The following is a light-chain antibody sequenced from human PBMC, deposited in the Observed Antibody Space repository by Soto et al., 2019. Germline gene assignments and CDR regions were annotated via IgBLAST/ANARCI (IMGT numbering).Light chain of an antibody. Sequence: EIVLTQFPATLSLSPGDGATLSCRASQSVSSYLAWYQQRRGQAPRLLIYDSSNRATGIPARFSGSGSGTDFSLIISSLEPEDFAAYYCQQSSVWHLNLGGGTKVDIK. J-gene: IGKJ4*01. CDR2: DSS. CDR1: QSVSSY. CDR3: QQSSVWHLN. V-gene: IGKV3-11*01.